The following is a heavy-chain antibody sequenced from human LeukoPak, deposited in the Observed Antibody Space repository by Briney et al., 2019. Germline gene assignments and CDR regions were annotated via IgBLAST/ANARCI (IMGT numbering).Heavy chain of an antibody. CDR1: GYTLTELS. J-gene: IGHJ4*02. D-gene: IGHD3-10*01. CDR2: IIPILGIA. Sequence: SVKVSCKVSGYTLTELSMHWVRQAPGQGLEWMGRIIPILGIANYAQKFQGRVTITADKSTSTAYMELSSLRSEDTAVYYCASHLYGSGSYYNVYLDYWGQGTLVTVSS. V-gene: IGHV1-69*02. CDR3: ASHLYGSGSYYNVYLDY.